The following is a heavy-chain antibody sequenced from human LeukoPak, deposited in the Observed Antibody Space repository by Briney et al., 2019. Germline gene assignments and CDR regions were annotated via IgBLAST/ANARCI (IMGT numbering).Heavy chain of an antibody. D-gene: IGHD3-22*01. J-gene: IGHJ4*02. CDR1: GFTFSSYA. Sequence: PGGSLRLSCAASGFTFSSYAMHWVRQAPGKGLEWVAVISYDGSNKYYADSVKGRFTISRDNSKNTLYLQMSSLRAEDTAVYYCARTPGYYLYYFDYWGQGTLVTVSS. V-gene: IGHV3-30-3*01. CDR2: ISYDGSNK. CDR3: ARTPGYYLYYFDY.